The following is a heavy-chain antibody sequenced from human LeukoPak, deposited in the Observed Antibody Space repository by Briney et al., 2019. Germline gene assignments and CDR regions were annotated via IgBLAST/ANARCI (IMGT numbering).Heavy chain of an antibody. J-gene: IGHJ6*02. CDR3: ARDRPGSMDV. D-gene: IGHD3-10*01. CDR1: GFTFSSYA. V-gene: IGHV3-48*01. CDR2: ISGSSSTI. Sequence: GGSLRLSCAASGFTFSSYAMTWVRQAPGKGLEWVSYISGSSSTIHYADSVKGRFTISRDNAKNSLYLQMNSLRAEDTAEYYCARDRPGSMDVWGQGTTVTVSS.